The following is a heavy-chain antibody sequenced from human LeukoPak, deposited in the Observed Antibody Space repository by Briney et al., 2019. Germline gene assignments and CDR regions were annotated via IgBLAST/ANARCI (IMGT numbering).Heavy chain of an antibody. CDR1: GSSFTSYA. J-gene: IGHJ2*01. CDR3: ARTPVATMGYFDL. D-gene: IGHD3-10*01. Sequence: SVKVSCKASGSSFTSYAISWVRQGPGQGLDWMGGIIPIFGTANYAQKFQGRVTITADKSTSTAYMELSSLRSEDTDVYYCARTPVATMGYFDLWGRGTLVTVSS. V-gene: IGHV1-69*06. CDR2: IIPIFGTA.